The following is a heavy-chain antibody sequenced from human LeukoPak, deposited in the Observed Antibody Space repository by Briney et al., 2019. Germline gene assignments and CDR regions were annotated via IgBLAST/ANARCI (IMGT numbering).Heavy chain of an antibody. Sequence: SETLSLTCAVSGYSITSGYYWGWIRQPPGKGLEWIGSIYHSGSTYYNPSLKSRVTISVDTSKNQFSLKLSSVTAADTAVYYWARKSSIVVVSFDYWGQGNLVTVSS. D-gene: IGHD2-2*01. CDR2: IYHSGST. J-gene: IGHJ4*02. CDR1: GYSITSGYY. CDR3: ARKSSIVVVSFDY. V-gene: IGHV4-38-2*01.